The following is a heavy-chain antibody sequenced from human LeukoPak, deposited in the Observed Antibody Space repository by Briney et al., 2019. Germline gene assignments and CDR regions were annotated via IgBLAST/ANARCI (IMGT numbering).Heavy chain of an antibody. Sequence: NPSETLSLTCTVSGGSISSSSYYWGWVRQPPGKGLEWIGSIYYSGSTYYNPSLKSRVTISVDTSKNQFSLKLSSVTAADTAVYYCARDRLRYFDWKGDVHWFDPWGQGTLVTVSS. V-gene: IGHV4-39*07. CDR1: GGSISSSSYY. CDR2: IYYSGST. CDR3: ARDRLRYFDWKGDVHWFDP. J-gene: IGHJ5*02. D-gene: IGHD3-9*01.